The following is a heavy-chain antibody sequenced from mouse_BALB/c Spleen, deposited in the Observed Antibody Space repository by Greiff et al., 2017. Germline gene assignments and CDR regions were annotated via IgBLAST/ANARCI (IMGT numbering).Heavy chain of an antibody. CDR2: ISSGGST. Sequence: EVMLVESGGGLVKPGGSLKLSCAASGFTFSSYAMSWVRQTPEKRLEWVASISSGGSTYYPDSVKGRFTISRDNARNILYLQMSSLRSEDTAMYYCARADDDAWFAYWGQGTLVTVSA. CDR1: GFTFSSYA. J-gene: IGHJ3*01. V-gene: IGHV5-6-5*01. D-gene: IGHD2-12*01. CDR3: ARADDDAWFAY.